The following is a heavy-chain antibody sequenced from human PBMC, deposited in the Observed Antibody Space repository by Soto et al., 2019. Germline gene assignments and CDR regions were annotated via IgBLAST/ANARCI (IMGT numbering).Heavy chain of an antibody. CDR3: ARGIAAAGNYFDY. CDR2: IYYSGST. D-gene: IGHD6-13*01. J-gene: IGHJ4*02. CDR1: GGSISSYY. Sequence: LSLTCTVSGGSISSYYWSWIRQPPGKGLEWIGYIYYSGSTNYNPSLKSRVTISVDTSKNQFSLKLSSVTAADTAVYYCARGIAAAGNYFDYWGQGTRVTVSS. V-gene: IGHV4-59*01.